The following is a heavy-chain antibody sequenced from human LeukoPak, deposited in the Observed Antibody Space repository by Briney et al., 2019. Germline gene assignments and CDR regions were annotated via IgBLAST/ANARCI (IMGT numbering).Heavy chain of an antibody. CDR2: IIPIFGTA. J-gene: IGHJ4*02. CDR1: GGTFSSYA. Sequence: SVKVSCKASGGTFSSYAISWVRQAPGQGLEWMGGIIPIFGTANYAQKFQGRVTITADESTSTAYMELSSLRSEDTAVYYCARGTDIGATTFDYWGQGTLVTVSS. CDR3: ARGTDIGATTFDY. D-gene: IGHD5-12*01. V-gene: IGHV1-69*13.